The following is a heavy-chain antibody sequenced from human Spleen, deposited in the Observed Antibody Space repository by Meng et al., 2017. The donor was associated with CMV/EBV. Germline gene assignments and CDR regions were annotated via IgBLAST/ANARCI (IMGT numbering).Heavy chain of an antibody. V-gene: IGHV1-2*02. Sequence: ASVKVSCKASGYTFSGYYMHWVRQAPGQGLEWMGWINLHSGTTKYTQKSQGRVTMTGDTSGSTAYMELSRLRYNDTAVYYCASKIREYSSSWYYFDYWGQGTLVTVSS. CDR3: ASKIREYSSSWYYFDY. CDR2: INLHSGTT. D-gene: IGHD6-13*01. CDR1: GYTFSGYY. J-gene: IGHJ4*02.